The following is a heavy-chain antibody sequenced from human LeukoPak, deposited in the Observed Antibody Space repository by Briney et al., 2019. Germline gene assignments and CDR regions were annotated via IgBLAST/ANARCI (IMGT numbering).Heavy chain of an antibody. CDR2: IRSKAYGGTT. V-gene: IGHV3-49*04. J-gene: IGHJ4*02. D-gene: IGHD3-10*01. Sequence: GGSLRLSCTASGFTFGDYAMSWVRQAPGKGLEWVGFIRSKAYGGTTEYAASVKGRFTISRDDSKSIAYLQMNSLKTEDTAVYYCTRVRYGSGSYSRYFDYWGQGTLVTVSS. CDR3: TRVRYGSGSYSRYFDY. CDR1: GFTFGDYA.